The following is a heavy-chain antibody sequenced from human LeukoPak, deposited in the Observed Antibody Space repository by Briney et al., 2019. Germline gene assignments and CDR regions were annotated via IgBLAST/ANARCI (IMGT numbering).Heavy chain of an antibody. CDR1: GGSFSGYY. CDR2: INHSGST. D-gene: IGHD2-21*02. Sequence: SETLSLTCAVYGGSFSGYYWSWIRQPPGKGLEWIGEINHSGSTNYNPSLKSRVTISVDTSKNQFSLKLSSVTAADTAVYYCAREAYCGGDCYSGLDYWGQGTLVTVSS. CDR3: AREAYCGGDCYSGLDY. J-gene: IGHJ4*02. V-gene: IGHV4-34*01.